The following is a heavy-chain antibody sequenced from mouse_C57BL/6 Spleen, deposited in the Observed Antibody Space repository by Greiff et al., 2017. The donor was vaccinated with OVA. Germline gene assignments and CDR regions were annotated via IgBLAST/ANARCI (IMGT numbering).Heavy chain of an antibody. Sequence: QVQLQQSGAELVRPGTSVKLSCKASGYTFTSYWMHWVKQRPAQSLEWIGVIDPSDSYTNYNQKFKGKATLTVDTSSSTAYMQLSSLPSEDSAVYYCARRYYCSRHRCDMDYWGQGTS. J-gene: IGHJ4*01. V-gene: IGHV1-59*01. CDR2: IDPSDSYT. D-gene: IGHD1-1*01. CDR3: ARRYYCSRHRCDMDY. CDR1: GYTFTSYW.